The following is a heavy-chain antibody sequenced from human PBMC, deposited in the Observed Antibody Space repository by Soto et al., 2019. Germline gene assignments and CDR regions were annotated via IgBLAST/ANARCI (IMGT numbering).Heavy chain of an antibody. CDR2: INVYNGNT. V-gene: IGHV1-18*01. D-gene: IGHD3-10*01. Sequence: QVQLVQSGAEVKKPGASVKVSCKASGYTFTSYGISWVRQAPGQGLEWMGWINVYNGNTNYAQTLQGRVTMTTDTSTSTAYLDLRSLRSVGTAVKFCARDTSRGEYDYWGQGTLVTVSS. CDR3: ARDTSRGEYDY. CDR1: GYTFTSYG. J-gene: IGHJ4*02.